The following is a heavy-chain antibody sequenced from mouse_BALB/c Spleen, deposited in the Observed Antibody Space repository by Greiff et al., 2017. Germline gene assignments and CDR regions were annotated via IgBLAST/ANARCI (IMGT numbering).Heavy chain of an antibody. CDR3: ARKYYYFDV. Sequence: QVQLKQPGAELVMPGASVKMSCKASGYTFTDYWMHWVKQRPGQGLEWIGAIDTSDSYTSYNQKFKGKATLNVDESSSTAYMQLSSLTSEDSAVYYCARKYYYFDVWGAGTTVTVSS. J-gene: IGHJ1*01. CDR1: GYTFTDYW. D-gene: IGHD1-1*01. V-gene: IGHV1-69*01. CDR2: IDTSDSYT.